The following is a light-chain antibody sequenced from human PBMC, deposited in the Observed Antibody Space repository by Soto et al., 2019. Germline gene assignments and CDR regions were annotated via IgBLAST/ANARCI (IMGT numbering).Light chain of an antibody. V-gene: IGKV1-5*03. Sequence: DIQMTHSPSTLPASVPARFTITFRASQSISNWLAWYQQKPGKAPKILIYKTSSLESGVPSRFSGSGSGTEFTLTISSLQPDDFATYYCQQYNGYRWTFGQGTKVDIK. CDR2: KTS. J-gene: IGKJ1*01. CDR1: QSISNW. CDR3: QQYNGYRWT.